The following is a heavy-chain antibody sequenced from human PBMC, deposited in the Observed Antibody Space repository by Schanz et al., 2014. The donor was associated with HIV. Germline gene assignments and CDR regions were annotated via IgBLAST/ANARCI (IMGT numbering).Heavy chain of an antibody. V-gene: IGHV1-18*01. CDR2: ISAYNGNT. CDR1: GGTFINYA. D-gene: IGHD6-19*01. CDR3: ARDRAGIAVLVDY. J-gene: IGHJ4*02. Sequence: QVQLVQSGAEVKKPGSSVKVFCRASGGTFINYAFSWVRQAPGQGLEWMGWISAYNGNTNYAQKLQGRVTMTTDTSTSTAYMELKSLTLDDTAVYYCARDRAGIAVLVDYWGQGSSVTVSS.